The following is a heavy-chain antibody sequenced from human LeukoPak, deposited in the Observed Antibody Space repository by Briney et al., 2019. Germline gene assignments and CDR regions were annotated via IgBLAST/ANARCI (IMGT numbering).Heavy chain of an antibody. CDR1: GFTFSDYY. V-gene: IGHV3-11*04. CDR3: ARDLGQYYDTSDNWFDP. J-gene: IGHJ5*02. D-gene: IGHD3-22*01. CDR2: TSSSGSTI. Sequence: GGSLRLSCAASGFTFSDYYMSWIRQAPGKGLEWVSYTSSSGSTIYYADSVKGRFTIPRDNAKNTLNLQMNSLRAEDTAVYYCARDLGQYYDTSDNWFDPWGQGTLVTVSS.